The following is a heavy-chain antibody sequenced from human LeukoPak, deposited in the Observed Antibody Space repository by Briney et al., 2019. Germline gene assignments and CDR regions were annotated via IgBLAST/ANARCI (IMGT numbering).Heavy chain of an antibody. J-gene: IGHJ3*02. CDR2: IYYSGST. D-gene: IGHD2-8*01. CDR1: GDSISSGDYY. Sequence: KTSETLSLTCTVSGDSISSGDYYWSWIRQPPGKGLEWIGYIYYSGSTHYNPSLRSRVTISVDTFKNQFSLKLNFVTAADTAVYYCVRNGQFALDIWGQGTMVTVSS. CDR3: VRNGQFALDI. V-gene: IGHV4-30-4*08.